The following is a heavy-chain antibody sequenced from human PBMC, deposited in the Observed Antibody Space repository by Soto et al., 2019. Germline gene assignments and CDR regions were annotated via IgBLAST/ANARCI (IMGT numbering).Heavy chain of an antibody. CDR3: ARYKLTCLFDY. J-gene: IGHJ4*02. V-gene: IGHV4-34*01. CDR2: INHSGST. D-gene: IGHD1-1*01. Sequence: QVQLQQWGAGLLKPSETLSLTCAVYGGSFSGYYWTWIRQPPGTGLEWIGEINHSGSTNYNPSLKSRVTISVDTSKNQFALKLTSVTAADTAVYYCARYKLTCLFDYWGQGTLVTVSS. CDR1: GGSFSGYY.